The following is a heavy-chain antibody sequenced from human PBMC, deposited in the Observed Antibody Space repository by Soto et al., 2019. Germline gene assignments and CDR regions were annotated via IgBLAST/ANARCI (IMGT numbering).Heavy chain of an antibody. CDR3: VHPSKNQFSLKLSTVTAAGTEVYYCAPSNWFNP. CDR1: GGSISSRGYY. V-gene: IGHV4-39*01. J-gene: IGHJ5*02. Sequence: QLQLQESGPGLVKPSETLSLTCTVSGGSISSRGYYWGWIRQPPGKGLEWIGTIYYSGSTYYNPYGKPQRQGLGWTGTNNYNGKTYYNPTFKRRVTISVHPSKNQFSLKLSTVTAAGTEVYYCAPSNWFNPWGQGTLVTVSS. CDR2: IYYSGST. D-gene: IGHD6-19*01.